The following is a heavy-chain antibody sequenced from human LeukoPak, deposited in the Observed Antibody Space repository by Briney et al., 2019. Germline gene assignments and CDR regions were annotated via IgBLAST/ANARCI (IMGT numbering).Heavy chain of an antibody. J-gene: IGHJ4*02. CDR1: GYSISSGYY. CDR2: IYYSGST. Sequence: PSETLSLTCAVSGYSISSGYYWGWIRQPPGKGLEWIGSIYYSGSTYYNPSLKSRVTISVDTSKNQFSLKLSSVTAADTAVYYCARHRRNGDYGYWGQGTLVTVSS. V-gene: IGHV4-38-2*01. CDR3: ARHRRNGDYGY. D-gene: IGHD4-17*01.